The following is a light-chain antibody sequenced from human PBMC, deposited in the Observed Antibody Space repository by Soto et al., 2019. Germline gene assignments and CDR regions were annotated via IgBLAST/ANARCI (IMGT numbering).Light chain of an antibody. CDR3: QQLDSYPET. CDR1: QGIRSY. CDR2: GAS. V-gene: IGKV1-9*01. J-gene: IGKJ1*01. Sequence: IQMTQSPSSLSASVGDRVTITCRASQGIRSYLAWYQQQPGKAPKLLIFGASTLQSGVPSRFSGSGSGTEFTLTISSLQPEDFATYYCQQLDSYPETFGQGTKVDI.